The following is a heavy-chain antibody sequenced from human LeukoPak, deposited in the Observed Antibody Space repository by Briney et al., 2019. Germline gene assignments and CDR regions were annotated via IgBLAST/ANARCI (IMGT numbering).Heavy chain of an antibody. CDR2: ISYDGSNK. CDR1: GFTFSSYA. V-gene: IGHV3-30-3*01. D-gene: IGHD2-8*02. Sequence: GGSLRLSCAASGFTFSSYAMSWVRQAPGKGLEWVAVISYDGSNKYYADSVKGRFTISRDNSKNTLYLQMNSLRAEDTAVYYCARDRIPRYGWYFDYWGQETLVTVSS. CDR3: ARDRIPRYGWYFDY. J-gene: IGHJ4*02.